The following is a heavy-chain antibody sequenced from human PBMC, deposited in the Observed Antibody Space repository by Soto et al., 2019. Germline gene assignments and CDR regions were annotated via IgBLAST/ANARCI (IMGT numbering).Heavy chain of an antibody. Sequence: QVQLVQSGAQVKKPGSSVKVSCKASGGTFRNYGITWVRQASGQGLEWLGGIVPIFGSINFAQKFRGRLTITPDESTSTVYLELTSLTSADTAVYYCASRERVDAFHVWGQGTVVTVSS. V-gene: IGHV1-69*01. CDR1: GGTFRNYG. D-gene: IGHD1-26*01. CDR3: ASRERVDAFHV. CDR2: IVPIFGSI. J-gene: IGHJ3*01.